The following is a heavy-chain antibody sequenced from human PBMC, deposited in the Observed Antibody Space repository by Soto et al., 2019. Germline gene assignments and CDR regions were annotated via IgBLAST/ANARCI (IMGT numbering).Heavy chain of an antibody. D-gene: IGHD3-16*01. CDR2: ISGSGFST. V-gene: IGHV3-23*01. Sequence: PRGSLRLSCAASGVTVNTYAMSWVRQAPGQGLEWVSAISGSGFSTYYADSVKGRFSISSDSSKNTLFLQMNSLRADDTAVYFCATFTFGRPFDTWGQGTMVTVSS. J-gene: IGHJ3*02. CDR1: GVTVNTYA. CDR3: ATFTFGRPFDT.